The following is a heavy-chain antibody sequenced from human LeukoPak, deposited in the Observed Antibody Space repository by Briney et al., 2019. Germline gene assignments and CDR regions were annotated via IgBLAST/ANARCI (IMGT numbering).Heavy chain of an antibody. Sequence: GGSLRLSCAASGFTFSSHWMHSVRQAPEKGLVWVSRMDTDGSNINYADSVKGRFTISRDNAKNTLYLQMDSLRAEDRAVYYCARGGEGYNGPGFNWGQGTLVTVSS. CDR1: GFTFSSHW. V-gene: IGHV3-74*01. D-gene: IGHD2-8*01. J-gene: IGHJ4*02. CDR3: ARGGEGYNGPGFN. CDR2: MDTDGSNI.